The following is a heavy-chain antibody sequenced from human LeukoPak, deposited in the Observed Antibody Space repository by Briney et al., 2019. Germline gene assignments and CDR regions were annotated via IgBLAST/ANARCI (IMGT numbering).Heavy chain of an antibody. CDR1: GGSFSGYY. V-gene: IGHV4-34*01. J-gene: IGHJ4*02. CDR2: INHSGST. Sequence: SETVSLTCAVYGGSFSGYYWSWIRQPPGKGLEWIGEINHSGSTNYNPSLKSRVTISVDTSKNQFSLKVNSVTAADTAVYYCARDNPYGSGTDYWGQGTLVTVSS. D-gene: IGHD3-10*01. CDR3: ARDNPYGSGTDY.